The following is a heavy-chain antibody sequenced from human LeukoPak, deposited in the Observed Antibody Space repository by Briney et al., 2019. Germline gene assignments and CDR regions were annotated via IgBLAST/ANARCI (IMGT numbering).Heavy chain of an antibody. CDR3: ARRTSSGWYYYFDS. J-gene: IGHJ4*02. CDR1: GFTFSSYS. D-gene: IGHD6-19*01. Sequence: GGSLRLSCAASGFTFSSYSMNWVRQAPGKGLEWVSYISSSSSTIYYADSVKGRFTISRDNAKNSLYLQMNSLRAEDTAVYYCARRTSSGWYYYFDSWGQGTLVTVSS. CDR2: ISSSSSTI. V-gene: IGHV3-48*01.